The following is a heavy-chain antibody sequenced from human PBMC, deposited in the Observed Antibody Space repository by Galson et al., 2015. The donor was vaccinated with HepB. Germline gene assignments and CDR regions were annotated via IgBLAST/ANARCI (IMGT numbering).Heavy chain of an antibody. CDR3: ARDELVDY. J-gene: IGHJ4*02. D-gene: IGHD1-26*01. Sequence: SLRLSCAASGFTFSSYAMHWVRQAPGKGLEWVAVISYDGSNKYYADSVKGRFTISRDNSKNTLYLQMNSLRAEDTAVYYCARDELVDYWGQGTLVTVSS. V-gene: IGHV3-30-3*01. CDR2: ISYDGSNK. CDR1: GFTFSSYA.